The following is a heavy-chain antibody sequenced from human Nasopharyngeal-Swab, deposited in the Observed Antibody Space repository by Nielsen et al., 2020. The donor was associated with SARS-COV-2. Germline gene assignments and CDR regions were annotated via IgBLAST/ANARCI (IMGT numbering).Heavy chain of an antibody. CDR3: ARGLYSSSWYCYFDY. V-gene: IGHV3-21*01. CDR2: ISSSSSYI. J-gene: IGHJ4*02. D-gene: IGHD6-13*01. Sequence: VRQMPGKGLEWVSSISSSSSYIYYADSVKGRFTISRDNAKNSLYLQMNSLRAEDTAVYYCARGLYSSSWYCYFDYWGQGTLVTVSS.